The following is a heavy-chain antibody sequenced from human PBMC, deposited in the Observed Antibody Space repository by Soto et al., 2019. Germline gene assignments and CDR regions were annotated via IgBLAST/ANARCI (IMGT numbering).Heavy chain of an antibody. CDR3: ARDGGRSVGATDI. CDR2: IKQDGSEK. J-gene: IGHJ3*02. CDR1: GFTFSSYW. Sequence: LRLSCAASGFTFSSYWMSWVRQAPGKGLERVANIKQDGSEKYYVDSVKGRFTISRDNAKNSLYLQMNSLRAEDTAVYYCARDGGRSVGATDIWCQGTIVTLSS. V-gene: IGHV3-7*03. D-gene: IGHD1-26*01.